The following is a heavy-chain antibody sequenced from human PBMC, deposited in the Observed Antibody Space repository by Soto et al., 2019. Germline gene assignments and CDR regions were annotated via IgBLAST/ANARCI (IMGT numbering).Heavy chain of an antibody. CDR3: ARDIAAAGTRGWFDP. CDR1: GYTFTGYY. CDR2: INPNSGGT. D-gene: IGHD6-13*01. J-gene: IGHJ5*02. V-gene: IGHV1-2*02. Sequence: QVQLVQSGAEVKKPGASVKVSCKASGYTFTGYYMHWVRQAPGQGLEWMGWINPNSGGTNYAQKFQGRVTITADKSTSTAYMELSSLRSEDTAVYYCARDIAAAGTRGWFDPWGQGTLVTVSS.